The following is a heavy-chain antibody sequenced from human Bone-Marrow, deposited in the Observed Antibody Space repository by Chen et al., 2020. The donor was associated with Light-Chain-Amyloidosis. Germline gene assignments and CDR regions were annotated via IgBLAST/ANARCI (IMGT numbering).Heavy chain of an antibody. Sequence: QVQLQQWGAGLLKPSETLSLTCAVEGGSLSGNYWTWIRQSSEKGLEWIGGITHSGGANYNPSLKCRVPMSRETSKHQFSLRLLSVTAADTAVYYCATLTLVGASYGVDVWGQGTAVTVSS. J-gene: IGHJ6*02. CDR3: ATLTLVGASYGVDV. D-gene: IGHD1-26*01. CDR2: ITHSGGA. CDR1: GGSLSGNY. V-gene: IGHV4-34*01.